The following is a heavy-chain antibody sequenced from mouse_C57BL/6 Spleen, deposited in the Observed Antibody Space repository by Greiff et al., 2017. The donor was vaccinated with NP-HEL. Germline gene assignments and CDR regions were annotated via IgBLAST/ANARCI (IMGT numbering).Heavy chain of an antibody. Sequence: EVHLVESGGGLVKPGGSLKLSCAASGFTFSDYGMHWVRQAPEKGLEWVAYISSGSSTIYYADTVKGRFTISRDNAKNTLFLQMTSLRSEDTAMYYCARYYGSSTWYFDVWGTGTTVTVSS. CDR3: ARYYGSSTWYFDV. V-gene: IGHV5-17*01. J-gene: IGHJ1*03. CDR1: GFTFSDYG. D-gene: IGHD1-1*01. CDR2: ISSGSSTI.